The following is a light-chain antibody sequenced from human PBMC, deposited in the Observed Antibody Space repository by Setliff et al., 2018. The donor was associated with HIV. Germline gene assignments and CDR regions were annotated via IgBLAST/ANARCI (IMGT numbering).Light chain of an antibody. J-gene: IGLJ1*01. Sequence: QSVLTQPASVSGSPGQSITISCTGTSNDIGGFNYVSWYQQHPGKAPKLIIYDVSNRPSGVSDRFSGSKSANTASLTISGLQAEDEADYYCSSFTSSDIYVFATGTKVTVL. CDR3: SSFTSSDIYV. V-gene: IGLV2-14*03. CDR1: SNDIGGFNY. CDR2: DVS.